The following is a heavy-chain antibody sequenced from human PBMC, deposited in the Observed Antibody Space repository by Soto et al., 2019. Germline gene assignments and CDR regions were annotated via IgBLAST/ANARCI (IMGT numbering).Heavy chain of an antibody. CDR3: AKNLLEEPADYYDTKADALDT. CDR2: ISYDGSRT. J-gene: IGHJ3*02. V-gene: IGHV3-30*02. CDR1: GFTFSRYG. D-gene: IGHD3-22*01. Sequence: HPGGSLRLSCAASGFTFSRYGVHWVRQAPGKGLEWVSFISYDGSRTYYADSVKGRFTISRDNSKNTVFLQMDSLRAEDTAVYYCAKNLLEEPADYYDTKADALDTRGQGTMVTVSS.